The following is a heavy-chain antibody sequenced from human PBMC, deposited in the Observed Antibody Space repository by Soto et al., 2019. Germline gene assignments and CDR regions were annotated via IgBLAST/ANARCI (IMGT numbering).Heavy chain of an antibody. Sequence: EVQLVESGGGLVKPGGSLRLSCAASGFTFSSYSMNWVRQAPGKGLEWVSSISSSSSYIYYADSVKGRFTISRDNAKNSLYLQMNSLRAEDTAVYYCARGGLAAAGRGGFDYWGQGTLVTVSS. CDR3: ARGGLAAAGRGGFDY. CDR2: ISSSSSYI. CDR1: GFTFSSYS. V-gene: IGHV3-21*01. J-gene: IGHJ4*02. D-gene: IGHD6-13*01.